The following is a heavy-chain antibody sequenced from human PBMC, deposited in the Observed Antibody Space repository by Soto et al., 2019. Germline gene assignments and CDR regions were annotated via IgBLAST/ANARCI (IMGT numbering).Heavy chain of an antibody. CDR3: ARDDGYNWIDY. CDR1: GGSFIGYY. CDR2: INHSGST. J-gene: IGHJ4*02. V-gene: IGHV4-34*01. Sequence: SETLSLTCAVYGGSFIGYYCIFIRQPPGKGLEWIGEINHSGSTNYNPSLKSRVTISVDTSKNQFSLKLSSVTAADTAVYYCARDDGYNWIDYWGQGTLVTVSS. D-gene: IGHD5-12*01.